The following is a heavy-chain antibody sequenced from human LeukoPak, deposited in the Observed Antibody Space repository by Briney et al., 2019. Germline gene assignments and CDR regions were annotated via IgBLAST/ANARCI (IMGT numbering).Heavy chain of an antibody. Sequence: QSGGSLRLSCAASGFTFSSYGVHWVRQAPGKGLEWVANIPYDGSIKYHADSVKGRFTISRDNSKNTLYLQMNSLRAEDTAVYYCARGRVEDYYYGMDVWGQGTTVTVSS. CDR2: IPYDGSIK. D-gene: IGHD2-15*01. V-gene: IGHV3-30*03. CDR1: GFTFSSYG. J-gene: IGHJ6*01. CDR3: ARGRVEDYYYGMDV.